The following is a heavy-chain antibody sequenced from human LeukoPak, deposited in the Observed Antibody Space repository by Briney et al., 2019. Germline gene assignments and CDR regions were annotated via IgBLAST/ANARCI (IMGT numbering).Heavy chain of an antibody. CDR2: IKQDGSEK. J-gene: IGHJ5*02. CDR1: GFTFSSYW. D-gene: IGHD2-15*01. Sequence: GGSLRLSCAASGFTFSSYWMSWVRQAPGKGLEWVANIKQDGSEKYYVDSVKGRFTISRDNAKNSLYLQMNSLRAEDTAVYYCASLRVVVVAATSPWFDPWGQGTLVTVSS. V-gene: IGHV3-7*01. CDR3: ASLRVVVVAATSPWFDP.